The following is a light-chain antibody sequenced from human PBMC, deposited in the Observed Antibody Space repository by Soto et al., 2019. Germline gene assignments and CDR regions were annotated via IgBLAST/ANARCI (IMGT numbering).Light chain of an antibody. CDR3: QKYNSAPLTWT. V-gene: IGKV1-27*01. CDR1: RGISNY. J-gene: IGKJ1*01. CDR2: AAS. Sequence: DIQMTQSPSSLSASVGDRVTITCRASRGISNYLAWYQQKPGKVPKLLIYAASTLQSGVPSRFSGSGSGTDFTLTISSLQPEDVATYYCQKYNSAPLTWTFGQGTKVEIK.